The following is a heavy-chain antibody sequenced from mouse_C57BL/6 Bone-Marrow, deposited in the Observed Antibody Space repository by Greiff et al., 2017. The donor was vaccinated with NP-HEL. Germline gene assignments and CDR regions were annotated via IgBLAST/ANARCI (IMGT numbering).Heavy chain of an antibody. D-gene: IGHD1-1*01. J-gene: IGHJ4*01. Sequence: QVQLQQPGAELVRPGTSVKLSCKASGYTFTSYWMHWVKQRPGQGLEWIGVIDPSDSYTNYNQKFKGKATLTVDTSSNTAYMQLSSLTSEDSAVYYCAKTGSTAMDYWGQGTSVTVSS. CDR1: GYTFTSYW. CDR2: IDPSDSYT. CDR3: AKTGSTAMDY. V-gene: IGHV1-59*01.